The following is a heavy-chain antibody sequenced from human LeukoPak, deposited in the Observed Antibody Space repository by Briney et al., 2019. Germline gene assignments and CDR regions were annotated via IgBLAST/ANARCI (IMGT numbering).Heavy chain of an antibody. Sequence: SETLSLTCGVSGGSISSSNWWSWVRQPPGKGLEWIGEIHPSGEINYNPSPRSRDTISLDTSKNKFSLKMTSVTAEDTAIYYCGRGKQQLVPPFDYWGQGALVTVSS. J-gene: IGHJ4*02. CDR1: GGSISSSNW. D-gene: IGHD6-13*01. CDR2: IHPSGEI. V-gene: IGHV4-4*02. CDR3: GRGKQQLVPPFDY.